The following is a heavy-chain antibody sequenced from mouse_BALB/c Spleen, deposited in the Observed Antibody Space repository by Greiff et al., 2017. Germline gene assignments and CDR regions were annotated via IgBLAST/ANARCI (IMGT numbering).Heavy chain of an antibody. CDR2: INPSSGYT. Sequence: QVQLQQSGAELARPGASVKMSCKASGYTFTSYTMHWVKQRPGQGLEWIGYINPSSGYTNYNQKFKDKATLTADKSSSTAYMQLSSLTSEDSAVYYCARSPIRDYGWFAYWGQGTLVTVSA. J-gene: IGHJ3*01. V-gene: IGHV1-4*01. D-gene: IGHD2-4*01. CDR1: GYTFTSYT. CDR3: ARSPIRDYGWFAY.